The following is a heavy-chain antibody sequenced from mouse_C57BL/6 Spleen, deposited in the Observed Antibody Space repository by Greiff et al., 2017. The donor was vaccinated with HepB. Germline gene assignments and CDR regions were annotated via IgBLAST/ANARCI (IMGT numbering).Heavy chain of an antibody. Sequence: QVQLKQPGAELVKPGASVKLSCKASGYTFTSYWMHWVKQRPGQGLEWIGMIHPNSGSTNYNEKFKSKATLTVDKSSSTAYMQLSSLTSEDSAVYYCALYDYDPFDYWGQGTTLTVSS. CDR3: ALYDYDPFDY. V-gene: IGHV1-64*01. CDR2: IHPNSGST. CDR1: GYTFTSYW. D-gene: IGHD2-4*01. J-gene: IGHJ2*01.